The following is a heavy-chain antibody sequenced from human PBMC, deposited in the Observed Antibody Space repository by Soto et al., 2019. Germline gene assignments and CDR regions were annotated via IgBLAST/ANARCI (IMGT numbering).Heavy chain of an antibody. D-gene: IGHD2-2*01. Sequence: PSETLSLTCAVYGGSFSGYYWSWIRQPPGKGLEWIGEINHGGSTNYNPSLKSRVTISVDTSKNQFSLKLSSVTAADTAVYYCVRVSGGGYCSSTSCYERRYYYYYMDVWGKGTTVTVSS. J-gene: IGHJ6*03. CDR2: INHGGST. CDR3: VRVSGGGYCSSTSCYERRYYYYYMDV. V-gene: IGHV4-34*01. CDR1: GGSFSGYY.